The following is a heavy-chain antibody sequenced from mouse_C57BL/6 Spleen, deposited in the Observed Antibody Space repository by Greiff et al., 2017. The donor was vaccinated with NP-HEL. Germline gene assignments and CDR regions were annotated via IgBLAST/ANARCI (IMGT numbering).Heavy chain of an antibody. V-gene: IGHV1-62-2*01. J-gene: IGHJ4*01. D-gene: IGHD1-1*01. CDR1: GYTFTEYT. CDR3: ARHEETGTTGYAMDY. CDR2: FYPGSGSI. Sequence: VKVVESGAELVKPGASVKLSCKASGYTFTEYTIHWVKQRSGQGLEWIGWFYPGSGSIKYNEKFKDKATLTADKSSSTVYMELSRLTSEDSAVYFCARHEETGTTGYAMDYWGQGTSVTVSS.